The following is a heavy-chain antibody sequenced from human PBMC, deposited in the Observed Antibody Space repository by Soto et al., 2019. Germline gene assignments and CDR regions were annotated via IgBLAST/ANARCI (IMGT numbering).Heavy chain of an antibody. CDR3: ARAQSRSRNLLSGLDP. J-gene: IGHJ5*01. D-gene: IGHD1-26*01. CDR1: GVNLPNSA. CDR2: RIPFFSLT. V-gene: IGHV1-69*13. Sequence: VGRPGSSIRISSQVSGVNLPNSAISWVRMSLGQGLEWIGGRIPFFSLTTSGQRFLVRLKMTADGSTNTAYMELSTLTPEDTAIYFCARAQSRSRNLLSGLDPWGQGTRLTVSS.